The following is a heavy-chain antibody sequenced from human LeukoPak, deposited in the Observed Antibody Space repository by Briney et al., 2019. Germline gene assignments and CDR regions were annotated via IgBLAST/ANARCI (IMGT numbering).Heavy chain of an antibody. Sequence: GASVKVSCKASGYTFTSYDINWVRQATGQGLEWMGWMNPNSGNTGYAQKFQGRVTMTRNTSISTAYMELSSLRSEDTAVYYCARGNPYCGFHNWFDPWGQGTLVTVSS. D-gene: IGHD2-21*01. V-gene: IGHV1-8*01. CDR2: MNPNSGNT. CDR3: ARGNPYCGFHNWFDP. CDR1: GYTFTSYD. J-gene: IGHJ5*02.